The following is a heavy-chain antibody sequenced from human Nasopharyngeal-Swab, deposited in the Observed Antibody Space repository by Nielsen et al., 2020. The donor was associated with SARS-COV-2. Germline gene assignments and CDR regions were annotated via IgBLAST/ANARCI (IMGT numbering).Heavy chain of an antibody. Sequence: SVKVSCKASGGTFSSYAISWVRQAPGQGLEWMGGIIPIFGTANYAQKFQGRVTITADESTSTAYMELSSLRSEDTAVYYCARDPGYYDFWSGWDGMDVWGQGTTATVSS. J-gene: IGHJ6*02. CDR2: IIPIFGTA. V-gene: IGHV1-69*13. D-gene: IGHD3-3*01. CDR1: GGTFSSYA. CDR3: ARDPGYYDFWSGWDGMDV.